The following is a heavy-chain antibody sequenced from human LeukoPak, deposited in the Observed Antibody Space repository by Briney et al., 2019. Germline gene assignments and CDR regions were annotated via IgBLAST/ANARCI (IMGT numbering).Heavy chain of an antibody. J-gene: IGHJ4*02. CDR2: INHSGST. Sequence: AETLSLTCAVYGGSFSGYYWSWIRQPPGKGLEWIGEINHSGSTNYNPSLKSRVTISVDTSKNQFSLKLSSVTAADTAVYYCARGGISGYSGYDWGDSQYYFDYWGQGTLVTVSS. CDR3: ARGGISGYSGYDWGDSQYYFDY. V-gene: IGHV4-34*01. CDR1: GGSFSGYY. D-gene: IGHD5-12*01.